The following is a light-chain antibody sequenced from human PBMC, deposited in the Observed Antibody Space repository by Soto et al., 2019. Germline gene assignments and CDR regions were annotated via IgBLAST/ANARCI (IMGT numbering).Light chain of an antibody. Sequence: DIQMTQSPSSLSASVGDRVTITCRASQRISSYLNWYQQKPGKAPKLLIYAASSLQSGVPSRFSSSGSGTDFTLTISSLQPEDFATYYCQQSYSAPRTFGQGTKVEIK. CDR3: QQSYSAPRT. J-gene: IGKJ1*01. V-gene: IGKV1-39*01. CDR2: AAS. CDR1: QRISSY.